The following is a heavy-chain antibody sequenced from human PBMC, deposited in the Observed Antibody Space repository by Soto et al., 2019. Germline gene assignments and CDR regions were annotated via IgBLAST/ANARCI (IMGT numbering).Heavy chain of an antibody. CDR2: MKEDGSEE. J-gene: IGHJ1*01. CDR1: GFSFRSYW. CDR3: ARSLRSSSGDGY. Sequence: EVQLVESGGGLVQPGGSLRLSCAASGFSFRSYWMSWVRQAPGKGLEWVAIMKEDGSEEHYVDSVKGRCSISRDNAKNSLFLQMNSLRVEDTAIYYCARSLRSSSGDGYWGQGTLVTVSS. D-gene: IGHD6-6*01. V-gene: IGHV3-7*01.